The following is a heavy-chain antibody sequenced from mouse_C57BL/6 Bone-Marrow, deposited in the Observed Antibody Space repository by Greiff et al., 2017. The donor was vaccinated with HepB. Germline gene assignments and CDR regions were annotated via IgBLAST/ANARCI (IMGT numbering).Heavy chain of an antibody. V-gene: IGHV3-6*01. CDR3: ARVYYDGAMDY. J-gene: IGHJ4*01. CDR2: ISYDGSN. CDR1: GYSITSGYY. D-gene: IGHD2-3*01. Sequence: EVKLVESGPGLVKPSQSLSLTCSVTGYSITSGYYWNWIRQFPGNKLEWMGYISYDGSNNYNPSLKNRISITRDTSKNQFFLKLNSVTTEDTATYYCARVYYDGAMDYWGQGTSVTVSS.